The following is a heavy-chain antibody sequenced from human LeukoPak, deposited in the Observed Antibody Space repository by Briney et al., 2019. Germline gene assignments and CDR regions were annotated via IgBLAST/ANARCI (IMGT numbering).Heavy chain of an antibody. CDR1: GFTFSSYS. CDR3: ARDYGDYALPYYFDY. J-gene: IGHJ4*02. CDR2: ISSSSSYI. D-gene: IGHD4-17*01. V-gene: IGHV3-21*01. Sequence: GVLRLSCAASGFTFSSYSMNWVRQAPGKGLEWVSSISSSSSYIYYADSVKGRFTISRDNAKNSLYLQMNGLRAEDTAVYYCARDYGDYALPYYFDYWGQGTLVTVSS.